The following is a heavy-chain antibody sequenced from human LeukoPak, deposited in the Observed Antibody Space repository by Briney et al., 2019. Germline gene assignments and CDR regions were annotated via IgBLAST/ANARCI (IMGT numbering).Heavy chain of an antibody. J-gene: IGHJ4*02. Sequence: GGSLRLSCATSGFTFSSYGMHWVRQAPGKGLDWVAFIRYDGINKYYADSVKGRFTISRDNSDNTLYLQMNSLRAEDTAVYYCAKDLTPYSSSPCYWGQGTLVTVSS. V-gene: IGHV3-30*02. CDR1: GFTFSSYG. CDR3: AKDLTPYSSSPCY. D-gene: IGHD6-13*01. CDR2: IRYDGINK.